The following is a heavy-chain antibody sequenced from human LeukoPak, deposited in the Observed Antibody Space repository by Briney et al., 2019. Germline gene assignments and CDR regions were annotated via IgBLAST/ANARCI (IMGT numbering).Heavy chain of an antibody. Sequence: GGSLRLSCAASGFTFSSYSMNWARQPPGKGWEGVSSISSSSSYIYYADSVKGRFTISRDNAKNSLYLQMNSLGADDTAVYYCARDRLRYFDWVGKVFDYWGQGTLVTVSS. CDR2: ISSSSSYI. CDR3: ARDRLRYFDWVGKVFDY. CDR1: GFTFSSYS. V-gene: IGHV3-21*01. D-gene: IGHD3-9*01. J-gene: IGHJ4*02.